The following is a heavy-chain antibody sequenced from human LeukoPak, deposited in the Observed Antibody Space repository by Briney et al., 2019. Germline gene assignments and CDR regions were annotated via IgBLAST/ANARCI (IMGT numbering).Heavy chain of an antibody. CDR1: GVTFSSYA. Sequence: PGGSLRLSCAASGVTFSSYAMSWVRQAPGKGLEWVSAISGSGGSTYYADSVKGRFTISRDNSKNTLYLQMNSLRPEDTAVYYCARSGSGWLYFDYWGQGTLVTVSS. V-gene: IGHV3-23*01. CDR2: ISGSGGST. CDR3: ARSGSGWLYFDY. D-gene: IGHD6-19*01. J-gene: IGHJ4*02.